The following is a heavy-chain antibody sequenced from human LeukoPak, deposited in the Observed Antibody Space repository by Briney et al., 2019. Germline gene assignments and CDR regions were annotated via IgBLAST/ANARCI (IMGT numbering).Heavy chain of an antibody. CDR2: IYYSGST. V-gene: IGHV4-59*08. CDR1: GGSISSYY. J-gene: IGHJ4*02. Sequence: SETLSLTCTVSGGSISSYYWSWIRQPPGKGLEWIGYIYYSGSTNYNPSLKSRVTISVDTSKNPFSLRLSSVTAADTAVYYCARQDKQYSSSSAPRYWGQGTLVTVSS. D-gene: IGHD6-6*01. CDR3: ARQDKQYSSSSAPRY.